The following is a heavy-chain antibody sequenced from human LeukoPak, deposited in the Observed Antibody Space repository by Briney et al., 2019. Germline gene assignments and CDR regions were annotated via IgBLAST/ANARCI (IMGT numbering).Heavy chain of an antibody. J-gene: IGHJ4*02. CDR2: ISSSSSYI. Sequence: GGSLRLSCAASGFTFSSYSMNWVRQAPGKGLEWVSSISSSSSYIYYADSVKGRFTISRDNAKNSLYLQMNSLRAEDTAVYYCARDRPIYDGSGYYYGTYFDYWGQGTLVTVSS. D-gene: IGHD3-22*01. CDR1: GFTFSSYS. CDR3: ARDRPIYDGSGYYYGTYFDY. V-gene: IGHV3-21*01.